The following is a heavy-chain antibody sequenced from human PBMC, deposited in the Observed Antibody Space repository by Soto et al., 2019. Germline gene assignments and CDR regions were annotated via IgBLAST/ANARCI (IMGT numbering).Heavy chain of an antibody. D-gene: IGHD3-10*01. CDR1: GFTFSTYG. Sequence: AGGSLRLSCAASGFTFSTYGMSWVRQAPGKGLEWVSGISGSGGSTYYADSVKGRFTISRDNSKNTMYLQMNSLRAEDTAVYYCAKDSALPYYYGSGSYHPYNWFDPWGQGTLVTVSS. J-gene: IGHJ5*02. CDR2: ISGSGGST. CDR3: AKDSALPYYYGSGSYHPYNWFDP. V-gene: IGHV3-23*01.